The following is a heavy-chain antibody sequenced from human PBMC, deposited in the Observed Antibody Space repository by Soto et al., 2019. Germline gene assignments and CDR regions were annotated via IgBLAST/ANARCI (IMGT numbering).Heavy chain of an antibody. CDR3: AKATATGGGAFDI. D-gene: IGHD2-8*02. J-gene: IGHJ3*02. Sequence: PGGSLRLSCAASGFICSSYDMSWVRQAPGKGLEWVSTILVGGSTHYEDSVKGRFTISRDGSKNTVYLQMNSLTAGDTAVYYCAKATATGGGAFDICGQGIMVTVS. CDR2: ILVGGST. CDR1: GFICSSYD. V-gene: IGHV3-23*01.